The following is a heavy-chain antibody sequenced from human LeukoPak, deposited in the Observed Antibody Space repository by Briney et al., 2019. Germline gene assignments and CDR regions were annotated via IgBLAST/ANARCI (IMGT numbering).Heavy chain of an antibody. CDR3: AKSTSSWERVDY. J-gene: IGHJ4*02. CDR2: ISGNSGRT. CDR1: GFTFSSYA. Sequence: GGSLRFSCAASGFTFSSYAMSWVRQAPGKGLEWVSSISGNSGRTYYADSVKGRFSISRDNSNNTLYLQMNSLRAEDAAVYYCAKSTSSWERVDYWGQGTLVPVSS. V-gene: IGHV3-23*01. D-gene: IGHD6-13*01.